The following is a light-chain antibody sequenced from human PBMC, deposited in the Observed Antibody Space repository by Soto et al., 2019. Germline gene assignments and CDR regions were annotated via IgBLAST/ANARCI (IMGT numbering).Light chain of an antibody. CDR1: QSVSSN. CDR3: QQYNNWPREYT. V-gene: IGKV3-15*01. J-gene: IGKJ2*01. CDR2: GAS. Sequence: EIVMTQSPATLSVSPGERATLSCRASQSVSSNLAWYQQKPGQAPRLLIYGASTRATGIPARFSGSGSGTEFTLTISSPQSEDFAVYYCQQYNNWPREYTFGQGTKLEIK.